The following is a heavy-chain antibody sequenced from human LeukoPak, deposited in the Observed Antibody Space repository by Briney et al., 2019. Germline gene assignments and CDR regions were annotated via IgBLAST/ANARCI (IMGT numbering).Heavy chain of an antibody. V-gene: IGHV3-30-3*01. CDR1: GFTFSSYA. D-gene: IGHD3-22*01. CDR2: ISYDGSNK. Sequence: GGSLRLSCAASGFTFSSYAMHWVRQAPGKGLEWVAVISYDGSNKYYADSVKGRFTISRDNSKNTLYLQMNSLRAEDTAVYYCAREYKYYYDSSGYYYVGFDYWGQGTLVTVSS. J-gene: IGHJ4*02. CDR3: AREYKYYYDSSGYYYVGFDY.